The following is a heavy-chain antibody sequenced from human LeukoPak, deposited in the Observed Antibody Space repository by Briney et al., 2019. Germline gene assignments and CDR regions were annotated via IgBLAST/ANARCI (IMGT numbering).Heavy chain of an antibody. V-gene: IGHV1-18*01. CDR2: ISAYNGNT. CDR1: GYTFTSFG. Sequence: GASVKVSCKASGYTFTSFGITWVRQAPGQGLEWMGWISAYNGNTNYAQKLQGRVTMTTDTSTSTAYMELRSLRSDDTAVYYCARDGEQWLVWGADYWGQGTLVTVSS. D-gene: IGHD6-19*01. CDR3: ARDGEQWLVWGADY. J-gene: IGHJ4*02.